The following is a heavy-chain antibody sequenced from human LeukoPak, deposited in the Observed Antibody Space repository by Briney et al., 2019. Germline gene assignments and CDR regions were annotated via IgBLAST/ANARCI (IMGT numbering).Heavy chain of an antibody. CDR2: INPNSGGT. Sequence: ASVKVSCKASGYTFTGYYMHWVRQAPGQGLEWMGWINPNSGGTNYAQKFQGRVTMTRDTSISTAYMELSRLRSDDTAVYYCARGRGVVVTHDAFDIWGQGTMVTVSS. CDR3: ARGRGVVVTHDAFDI. V-gene: IGHV1-2*02. J-gene: IGHJ3*02. D-gene: IGHD3-22*01. CDR1: GYTFTGYY.